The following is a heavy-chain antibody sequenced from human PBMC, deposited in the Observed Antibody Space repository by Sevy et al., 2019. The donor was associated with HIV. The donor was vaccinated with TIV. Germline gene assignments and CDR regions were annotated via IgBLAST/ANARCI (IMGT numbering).Heavy chain of an antibody. V-gene: IGHV3-53*01. D-gene: IGHD3-22*01. CDR2: IYSGGST. CDR3: ARDLSYYYDSSGS. J-gene: IGHJ5*02. CDR1: GFTVSSNY. Sequence: GGSLRLSCAASGFTVSSNYMSWVRQAPGKGLEWVSVIYSGGSTYYADSVKGRFTICRDNSKNTLYLQMNSLRAEDTAVYYCARDLSYYYDSSGSWGQGTLVTVSS.